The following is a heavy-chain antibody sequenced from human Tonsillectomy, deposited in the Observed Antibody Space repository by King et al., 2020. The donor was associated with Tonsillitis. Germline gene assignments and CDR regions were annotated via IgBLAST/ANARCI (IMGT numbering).Heavy chain of an antibody. J-gene: IGHJ6*02. CDR3: THIFWSANYRHYYGMDI. V-gene: IGHV3-15*01. CDR1: GLTFSDAW. CDR2: IKSKRDGRAT. D-gene: IGHD3-3*01. Sequence: DVQLVESGGGLVKPGGSLRLSCAVSGLTFSDAWITWVRQAPGKGLEWVGRIKSKRDGRATDYAAPVKGRFTISTDDSKNTLYLQMNSLKTEDTAVYYCTHIFWSANYRHYYGMDIWGQGTTVTVSS.